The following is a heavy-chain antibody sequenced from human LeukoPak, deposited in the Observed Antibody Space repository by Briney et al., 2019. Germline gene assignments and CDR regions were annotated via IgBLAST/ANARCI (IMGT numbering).Heavy chain of an antibody. Sequence: RXSCXXXGFTXXXYGMHWVRQAPGKGLEWVAVIWYDGSNKYYADSVKGRFTISRDNSKNTLYLQMNSLRAEDTAVYYCAREYNWNLFDYWGQGTLVTVSS. V-gene: IGHV3-33*01. CDR2: IWYDGSNK. CDR1: GFTXXXYG. D-gene: IGHD1-20*01. J-gene: IGHJ4*02. CDR3: AREYNWNLFDY.